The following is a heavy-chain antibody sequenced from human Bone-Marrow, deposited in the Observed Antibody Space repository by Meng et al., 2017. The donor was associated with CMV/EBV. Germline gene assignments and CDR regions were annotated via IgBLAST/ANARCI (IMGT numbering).Heavy chain of an antibody. V-gene: IGHV5-51*01. CDR2: IYPGDSDT. D-gene: IGHD3-3*01. CDR1: GYTFTNYW. J-gene: IGHJ6*02. Sequence: GESLKISCKGSGYTFTNYWIGWVRQMPGKGLEWMGIIYPGDSDTRYSPSFQGQVTISADKSISTAYLQWSSLKASDTAMYYCARLIAIFGVVGGGKDVWGQGTTVTVSS. CDR3: ARLIAIFGVVGGGKDV.